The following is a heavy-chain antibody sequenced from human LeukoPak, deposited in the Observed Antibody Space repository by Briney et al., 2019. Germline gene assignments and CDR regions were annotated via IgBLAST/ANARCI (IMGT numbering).Heavy chain of an antibody. D-gene: IGHD3-3*01. Sequence: PGGSLRLSCAASGFTLSSYWMSWVRQAPGKGLEWVANIKQDGSERYYVDSVKGRFTISRDNAKNSLYLQMNSLRAEDTAVYYCARDQSGPEYWGQGTPVTVSS. V-gene: IGHV3-7*01. CDR2: IKQDGSER. CDR3: ARDQSGPEY. CDR1: GFTLSSYW. J-gene: IGHJ4*02.